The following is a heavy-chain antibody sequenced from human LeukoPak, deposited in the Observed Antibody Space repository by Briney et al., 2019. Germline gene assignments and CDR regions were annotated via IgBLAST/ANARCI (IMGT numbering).Heavy chain of an antibody. J-gene: IGHJ4*02. CDR2: IKEDGRAK. Sequence: GGSLRLSCAASGFTFSTHWMSWVRQAPGKGLEWVANIKEDGRAKYYVGSVKGRFTISRDNARKSLYLQMNSLRAEDTAVYYCASGYLGDFWSGHFWGQGTLVTVSS. CDR3: ASGYLGDFWSGHF. V-gene: IGHV3-7*01. CDR1: GFTFSTHW. D-gene: IGHD3-3*01.